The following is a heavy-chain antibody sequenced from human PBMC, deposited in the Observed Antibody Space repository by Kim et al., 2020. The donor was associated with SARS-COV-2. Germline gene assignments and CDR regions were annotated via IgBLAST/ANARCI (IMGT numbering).Heavy chain of an antibody. J-gene: IGHJ3*02. CDR1: GGSISSYY. D-gene: IGHD3-22*01. CDR2: IYYSGST. CDR3: AREGYYDSSGYYHHDAFDI. Sequence: SETLSLTCTVSGGSISSYYWRWIRQPPGKGLEWIAYIYYSGSTNYNPSLKSRVTISLDTSKNQFSLKLSSVTAADTAVYYCAREGYYDSSGYYHHDAFDIWGQGTMVTVSS. V-gene: IGHV4-59*01.